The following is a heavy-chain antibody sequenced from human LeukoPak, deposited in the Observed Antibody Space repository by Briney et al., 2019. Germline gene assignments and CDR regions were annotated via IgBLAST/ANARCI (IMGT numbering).Heavy chain of an antibody. CDR1: GGSISSGGYY. Sequence: ASQTLSLTCTVSGGSISSGGYYWRWIRQHPGKGLEWIGYIYYSGSTYYNPSLKSRLTISVDTSRNQFSLKLSSVTAADTAVYYCARGLVVVAANYFDYWGQGTLVTVSS. CDR3: ARGLVVVAANYFDY. D-gene: IGHD2-15*01. V-gene: IGHV4-31*03. J-gene: IGHJ4*02. CDR2: IYYSGST.